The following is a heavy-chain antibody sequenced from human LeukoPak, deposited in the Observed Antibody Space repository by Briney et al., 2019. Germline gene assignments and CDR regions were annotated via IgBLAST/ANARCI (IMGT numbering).Heavy chain of an antibody. CDR1: GGSISCYY. Sequence: SETLSLTCTVSGGSISCYYWSWIRQPAGKGLEWIGRIYTSGSTNYNPSLKSRVTMSVDTSKHQFSLKLSSVTAADTAVYYCARELPAYYYYYGTDVWGQGTTVTVSS. D-gene: IGHD2-2*01. V-gene: IGHV4-4*07. CDR3: ARELPAYYYYYGTDV. J-gene: IGHJ6*02. CDR2: IYTSGST.